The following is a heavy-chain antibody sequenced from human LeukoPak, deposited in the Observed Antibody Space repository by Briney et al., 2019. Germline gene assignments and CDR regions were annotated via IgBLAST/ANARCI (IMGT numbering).Heavy chain of an antibody. CDR1: GGSISSSSYY. D-gene: IGHD2-21*02. J-gene: IGHJ4*02. V-gene: IGHV4-39*01. CDR2: IYYSGST. CDR3: ARVTAIAKIFDY. Sequence: SETLFLTCTVSGGSISSSSYYWGWIRQPPGKGLEWTGSIYYSGSTYYNPSLKSRVTISVDTSKNQFSLKLSSVTAADTAVYYCARVTAIAKIFDYWGQGTLVTVSS.